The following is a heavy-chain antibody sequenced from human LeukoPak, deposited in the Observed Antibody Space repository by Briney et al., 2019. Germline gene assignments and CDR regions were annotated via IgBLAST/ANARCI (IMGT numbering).Heavy chain of an antibody. V-gene: IGHV4-59*12. J-gene: IGHJ4*02. CDR3: ARDLFYDILTDYNY. CDR2: IYYSGST. D-gene: IGHD3-9*01. CDR1: GGSISSYY. Sequence: PSETLSLTCTVSGGSISSYYWSWIRQPPGKGLEWIGYIYYSGSTNYNPSLKSRVTISVDTSKNQFSLKLSSVTAADTAVYYCARDLFYDILTDYNYWGQGTLVTVSS.